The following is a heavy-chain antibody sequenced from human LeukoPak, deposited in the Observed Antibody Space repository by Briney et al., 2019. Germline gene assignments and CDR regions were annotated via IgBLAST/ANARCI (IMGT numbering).Heavy chain of an antibody. Sequence: PSETLSLTCAVSGYSISRGYAWGGVRQPPGTGLEFMGTIHHSGSTYYSPSLKSRLTISLDTSKNHFSLKLTSVTAADTAVYYCARFDYIWETHGMDAFDIWAQGTVVTVSS. CDR2: IHHSGST. CDR3: ARFDYIWETHGMDAFDI. J-gene: IGHJ3*02. D-gene: IGHD3-16*01. V-gene: IGHV4-38-2*01. CDR1: GYSISRGYA.